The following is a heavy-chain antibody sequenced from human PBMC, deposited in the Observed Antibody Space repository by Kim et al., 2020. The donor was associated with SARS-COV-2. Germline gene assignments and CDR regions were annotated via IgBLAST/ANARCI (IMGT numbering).Heavy chain of an antibody. V-gene: IGHV4-59*08. CDR2: IYYRGST. Sequence: SETLSLTCAVSGAAISSYYWSWIRQPPGKGLEWIGYIYYRGSTNYNPSLKSRVTISVDTSKNQFSLKLSSVTAADTAMYYCARLTTVTTVWGQGILVTVSS. D-gene: IGHD4-17*01. J-gene: IGHJ4*02. CDR3: ARLTTVTTV. CDR1: GAAISSYY.